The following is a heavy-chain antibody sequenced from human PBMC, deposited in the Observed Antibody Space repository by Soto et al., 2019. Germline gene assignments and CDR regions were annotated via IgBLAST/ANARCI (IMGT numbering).Heavy chain of an antibody. CDR2: IIPIFGTA. V-gene: IGHV1-69*13. CDR3: ARGSDIGVVPAAIWGTDFDY. D-gene: IGHD2-2*01. CDR1: GGTFSSYA. Sequence: SVKVSCKASGGTFSSYAISWVRQAPGQGLEWMGGIIPIFGTANYAQKFQGRVTITADESTSTAYMELSSLRSEDTAVYYCARGSDIGVVPAAIWGTDFDYWGQGTLVTVRS. J-gene: IGHJ4*02.